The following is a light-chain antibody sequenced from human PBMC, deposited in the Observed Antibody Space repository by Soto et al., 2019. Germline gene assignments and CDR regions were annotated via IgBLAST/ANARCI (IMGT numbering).Light chain of an antibody. V-gene: IGLV2-14*01. J-gene: IGLJ2*01. CDR2: DVN. Sequence: QSALTQPASVSGSPGQSITISCTGTSSDVGGYNYISWYQQHPGKAPKLMIYDVNNRPSGVSNRFSGSKSGNTASLTISGLQGEDEADYYCSSYTSSSAYVIFGGGTKLTVL. CDR1: SSDVGGYNY. CDR3: SSYTSSSAYVI.